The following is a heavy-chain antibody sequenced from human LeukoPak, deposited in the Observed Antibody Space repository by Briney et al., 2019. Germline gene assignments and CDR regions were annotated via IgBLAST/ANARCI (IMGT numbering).Heavy chain of an antibody. D-gene: IGHD2-15*01. CDR2: VYYSGST. V-gene: IGHV4-59*08. CDR1: GGSISGFC. Sequence: SETLSLTCTVSGGSISGFCWSWIRQPPGKGLEWIGYVYYSGSTNYNPSLESRVTISADTSKRQFSLKLTSVTAADTAVYYCATLRRYFSGSYFFDDWGQGTLVTVSS. CDR3: ATLRRYFSGSYFFDD. J-gene: IGHJ4*02.